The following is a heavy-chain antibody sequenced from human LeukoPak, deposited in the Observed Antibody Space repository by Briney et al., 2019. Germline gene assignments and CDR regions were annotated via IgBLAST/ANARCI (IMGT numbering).Heavy chain of an antibody. CDR3: AREVFGDYYYDSSGYYKFDY. Sequence: AGGSLRLSCAASGFTFSSYSMNWVRQAPGKGLEWVANINQDGSEKYYVDSVKGRFTISRDNAKNSLYLQMNSLRAEDTAVYYCAREVFGDYYYDSSGYYKFDYWGQGTLVTVSS. V-gene: IGHV3-7*01. CDR2: INQDGSEK. D-gene: IGHD3-22*01. J-gene: IGHJ4*02. CDR1: GFTFSSYS.